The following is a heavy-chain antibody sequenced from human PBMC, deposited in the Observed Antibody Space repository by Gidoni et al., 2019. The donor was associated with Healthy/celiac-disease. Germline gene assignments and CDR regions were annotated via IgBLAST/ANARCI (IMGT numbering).Heavy chain of an antibody. J-gene: IGHJ4*02. Sequence: EVQLLESVGGLVQPGESLDLSCSASGFTFSRHALRWVLQAPGKGLEWVLASSGSGGSTYYGESVKGRFTISRDNSKKKLYLLMKSLRAEDTAVYYCAKDGRMIGLRLGELSGFDYWGQGTLVTVSS. CDR2: SSGSGGST. D-gene: IGHD3-16*02. CDR3: AKDGRMIGLRLGELSGFDY. V-gene: IGHV3-23*01. CDR1: GFTFSRHA.